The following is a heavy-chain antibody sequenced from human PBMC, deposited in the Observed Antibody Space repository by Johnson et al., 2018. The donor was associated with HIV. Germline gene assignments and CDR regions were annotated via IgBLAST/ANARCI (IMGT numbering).Heavy chain of an antibody. D-gene: IGHD6-13*01. J-gene: IGHJ3*02. Sequence: QVQLVESGGGVVQPGRSLRLSCAASGFPFSSYAMHWVRQSPGKGLVWVAVISYDGINKYYADSVKGRFTISRDNSKNTLYLQMNSLRAEDTAVYYCARGPGEQQLVLPDAFDIWGQGTMVTVSS. CDR1: GFPFSSYA. V-gene: IGHV3-30*03. CDR3: ARGPGEQQLVLPDAFDI. CDR2: ISYDGINK.